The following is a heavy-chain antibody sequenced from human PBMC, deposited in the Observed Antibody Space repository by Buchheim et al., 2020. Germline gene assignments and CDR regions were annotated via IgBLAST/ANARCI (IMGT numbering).Heavy chain of an antibody. D-gene: IGHD3-22*01. V-gene: IGHV3-48*03. J-gene: IGHJ4*02. CDR3: ARDPYYDSISGDDY. CDR2: ISSSGSTI. Sequence: EVQLVESGGGLVQPGGSMRLSCAASGFTFSSYEMNWVRQAPGKGLGWVSYISSSGSTIYYAESVKGRFTIYRENAKNSLYLQMNSLRAEDTAVYYCARDPYYDSISGDDYWGQGTL. CDR1: GFTFSSYE.